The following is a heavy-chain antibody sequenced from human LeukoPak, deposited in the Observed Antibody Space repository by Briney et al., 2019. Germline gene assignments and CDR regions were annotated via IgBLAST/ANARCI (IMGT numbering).Heavy chain of an antibody. CDR2: ISSSGSTI. CDR1: GFTFSSYE. CDR3: AKSAYYDFWSGYSPDYFDY. J-gene: IGHJ4*02. Sequence: GGSLILSCAASGFTFSSYEMNWVRQAPGKGLEWVSYISSSGSTIYYADSVKGRFTISRGNAKNTLYLQMNSLRAEDTAVYYCAKSAYYDFWSGYSPDYFDYWGQGTLVTVSS. D-gene: IGHD3-3*01. V-gene: IGHV3-48*03.